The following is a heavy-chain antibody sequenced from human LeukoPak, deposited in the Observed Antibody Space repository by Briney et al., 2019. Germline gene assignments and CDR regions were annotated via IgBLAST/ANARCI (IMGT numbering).Heavy chain of an antibody. Sequence: SETLSLTCTVSGGSISSYYWSWIRQPAGKGLEWIGRIYTSGSTNYNPSLKSRVTISVDTSKNQFSLKLSSVTAADTAVYYCARGWYRGSYYYDSSGYSRQVIDAFDIWGQGTMVTVSS. D-gene: IGHD3-22*01. V-gene: IGHV4-4*07. CDR1: GGSISSYY. CDR2: IYTSGST. J-gene: IGHJ3*02. CDR3: ARGWYRGSYYYDSSGYSRQVIDAFDI.